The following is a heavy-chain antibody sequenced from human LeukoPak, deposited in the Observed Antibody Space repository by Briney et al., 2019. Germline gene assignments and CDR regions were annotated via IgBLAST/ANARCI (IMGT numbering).Heavy chain of an antibody. CDR3: ARDRGGFGMDV. V-gene: IGHV3-21*01. CDR2: ISSSSSYT. J-gene: IGHJ6*02. D-gene: IGHD3-16*01. Sequence: GGSLRLSCAVSGFTFSTYSLNWVRQAPGKGLEWVSPISSSSSYTYYADSVKGRFTISRDNAKNSLYLQMSSLRAEDTAVYYCARDRGGFGMDVWGQGTTVTISS. CDR1: GFTFSTYS.